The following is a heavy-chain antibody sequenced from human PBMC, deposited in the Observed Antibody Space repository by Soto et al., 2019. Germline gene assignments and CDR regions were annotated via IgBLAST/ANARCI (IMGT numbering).Heavy chain of an antibody. D-gene: IGHD3-22*01. J-gene: IGHJ6*02. Sequence: SVKASCKASGGTFSSYAISWVRQAPGQGLEWMGGIIPIFGTANYAQKFQGRVTITADESTSTAYMELSSLRSEDTAVYYCARLLGSILDSGYYYYYYYGMDVWGQGTTVTISS. CDR1: GGTFSSYA. V-gene: IGHV1-69*13. CDR3: ARLLGSILDSGYYYYYYYGMDV. CDR2: IIPIFGTA.